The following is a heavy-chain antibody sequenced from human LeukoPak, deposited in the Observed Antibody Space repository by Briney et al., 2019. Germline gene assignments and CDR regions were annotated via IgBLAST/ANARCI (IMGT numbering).Heavy chain of an antibody. V-gene: IGHV3-21*01. CDR3: ARVRDIVVVPATFDP. CDR2: ITSSSSYI. D-gene: IGHD2-2*01. CDR1: GFTFSSYW. Sequence: GGSLRLSCAASGFTFSSYWMSWVRQAPGKGLEWVSSITSSSSYIYYADSVKGRFTISRDNAKNSLYLQMNSLRAEDTAVYYCARVRDIVVVPATFDPWGQGTLVTVSS. J-gene: IGHJ5*02.